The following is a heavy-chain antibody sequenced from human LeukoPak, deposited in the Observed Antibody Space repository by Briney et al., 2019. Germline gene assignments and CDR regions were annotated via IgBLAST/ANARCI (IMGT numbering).Heavy chain of an antibody. CDR3: ATYSGTFYLQFVY. CDR2: ISYSGST. CDR1: GGSISSSAYY. D-gene: IGHD1-26*01. V-gene: IGHV4-39*01. Sequence: SETLSLTCTVSGGSISSSAYYWGWIRQPPGKGLEWIGSISYSGSTYHNPSLKSRVTISVDTSKNRFSLNLISVTAADTAVYYCATYSGTFYLQFVYWGQGTLVTVSS. J-gene: IGHJ4*02.